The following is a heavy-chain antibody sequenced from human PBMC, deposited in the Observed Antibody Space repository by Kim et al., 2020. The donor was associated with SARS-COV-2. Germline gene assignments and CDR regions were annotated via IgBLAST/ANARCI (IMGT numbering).Heavy chain of an antibody. V-gene: IGHV4-39*01. CDR2: IYYSGST. J-gene: IGHJ4*02. D-gene: IGHD3-16*01. CDR1: GGSISSSSYY. Sequence: SETLSLTCTVSGGSISSSSYYWGWIRQPPGKGLEWIGSIYYSGSTYYNPSLKSRVTISVDTSKNQFSLKLSSVTAADTAVYYCARRGYDYVWGSFDYWGQGTLVTVSS. CDR3: ARRGYDYVWGSFDY.